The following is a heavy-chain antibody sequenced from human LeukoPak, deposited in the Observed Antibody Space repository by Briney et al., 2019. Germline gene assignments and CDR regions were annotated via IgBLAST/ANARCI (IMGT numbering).Heavy chain of an antibody. J-gene: IGHJ6*03. CDR2: ISSSSTI. CDR1: GFTFSSYS. D-gene: IGHD3-9*01. Sequence: GGSLRLSCAASGFTFSSYSMNWVRQAPGKGLEWVSYISSSSTIYYADSVKGRFTISRDNAKNSLYLQMNSLRAEDTAVYYCAGGAPLDGILTGYYYYYYYYMDVWGKGTTVTISS. CDR3: AGGAPLDGILTGYYYYYYYYMDV. V-gene: IGHV3-48*04.